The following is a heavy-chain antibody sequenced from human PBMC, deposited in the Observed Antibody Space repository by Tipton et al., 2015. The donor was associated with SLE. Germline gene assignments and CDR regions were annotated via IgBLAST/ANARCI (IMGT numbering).Heavy chain of an antibody. J-gene: IGHJ4*02. CDR3: ARVDGSGSYYLLDY. V-gene: IGHV4-38-2*01. CDR2: IYHSGST. Sequence: TLSLTCAVSGYSISSGYYWGWIRQPPGKGLEGIGRIYHSGSTYYNLSLKSRVTISVDTSKNQFSLKLSSVTAADTAVYYCARVDGSGSYYLLDYWGQGTLVTVSS. D-gene: IGHD3-10*01. CDR1: GYSISSGYY.